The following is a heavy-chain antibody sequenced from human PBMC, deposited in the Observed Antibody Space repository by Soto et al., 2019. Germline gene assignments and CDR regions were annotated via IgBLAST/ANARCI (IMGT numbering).Heavy chain of an antibody. CDR2: IMPGSSHI. CDR1: GFTFSIYS. Sequence: EVQLVESGGGLVQPGGSLRLTCAASGFTFSIYSMNWVRQAPGKGLEWVSYIMPGSSHIFYADSVKGRFTISRDNAKNSLYLQMNRRIAEETAVYSCAIEQVGALSVPVFDMWGLGTMVTVSS. V-gene: IGHV3-48*01. J-gene: IGHJ3*02. D-gene: IGHD1-26*01. CDR3: AIEQVGALSVPVFDM.